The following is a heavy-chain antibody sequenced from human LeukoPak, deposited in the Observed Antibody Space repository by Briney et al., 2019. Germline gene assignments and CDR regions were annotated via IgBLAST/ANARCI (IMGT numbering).Heavy chain of an antibody. V-gene: IGHV4-59*01. CDR1: GGSFSGYY. CDR3: ASHSGSYYLKPQYFDY. CDR2: IYYSGST. Sequence: SETLSLTCAVYGGSFSGYYWSWIRQPPGKGLEWIGYIYYSGSTNYNPSLKSRVTISVDTSKNQFSLKLSSVTAADTAVYYCASHSGSYYLKPQYFDYWGQGTLVTVSS. J-gene: IGHJ4*02. D-gene: IGHD1-26*01.